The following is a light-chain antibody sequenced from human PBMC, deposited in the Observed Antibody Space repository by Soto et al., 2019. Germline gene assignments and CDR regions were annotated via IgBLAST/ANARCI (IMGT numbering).Light chain of an antibody. J-gene: IGKJ4*01. CDR1: QSISSW. CDR3: QQYNSYPLT. CDR2: DAS. V-gene: IGKV1-5*01. Sequence: DIQMTPAPSTPFASFGGRGNLTLRASQSISSWLAWYQQKPGKAPKLLIYDASSLESGVPSRFSGSGSGTEFTLTISSLQPDDFATYYCQQYNSYPLTFGGGTKVDIK.